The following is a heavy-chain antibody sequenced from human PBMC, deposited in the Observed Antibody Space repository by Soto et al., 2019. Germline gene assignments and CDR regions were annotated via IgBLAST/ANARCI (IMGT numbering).Heavy chain of an antibody. D-gene: IGHD1-26*01. CDR1: GFSITSFA. CDR3: AKDTQPSGTYFFY. CDR2: ISASGGST. Sequence: GGSLRLSCVASGFSITSFAMSWVRQAPGKGLEWASAISASGGSTYADSVKGRFTISRDNSKNTLYLQMNSLRVEDTAVYYCAKDTQPSGTYFFYWGQGTLVTVSS. J-gene: IGHJ4*02. V-gene: IGHV3-23*01.